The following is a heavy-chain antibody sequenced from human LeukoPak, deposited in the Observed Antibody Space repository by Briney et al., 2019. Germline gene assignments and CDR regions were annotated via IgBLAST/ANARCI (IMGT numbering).Heavy chain of an antibody. CDR3: ARREGYVAYYGKPANWFDP. CDR2: IYPGDSDT. V-gene: IGHV5-51*01. J-gene: IGHJ5*02. D-gene: IGHD3-10*01. Sequence: HGESLKISCKGSGYSFTSYWIGWVRQMPGKGLEWMGIIYPGDSDTRYSPSFQGQVTISADKSISTAYLQWSSLKASDTAMYYCARREGYVAYYGKPANWFDPWGQGTLVTVSS. CDR1: GYSFTSYW.